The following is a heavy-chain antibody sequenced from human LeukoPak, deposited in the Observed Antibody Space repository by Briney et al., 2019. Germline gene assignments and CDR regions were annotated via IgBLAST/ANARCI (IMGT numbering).Heavy chain of an antibody. CDR3: TTDLGLTMIRGVIVY. V-gene: IGHV3-15*01. J-gene: IGHJ4*01. Sequence: NPGGSLRLSCAASGFTFTNAWMTWVRQATGKGLEWVGRIKSKGDGETTDYAAPVKGRFSMSRDNSKATMYLQMYSLEAEDTAVYYCTTDLGLTMIRGVIVYWGHGALVTVSS. CDR2: IKSKGDGETT. D-gene: IGHD3-10*01. CDR1: GFTFTNAW.